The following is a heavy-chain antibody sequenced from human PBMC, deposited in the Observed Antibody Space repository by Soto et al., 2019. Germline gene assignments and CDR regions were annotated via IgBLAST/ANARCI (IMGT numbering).Heavy chain of an antibody. D-gene: IGHD3-9*01. J-gene: IGHJ4*02. Sequence: QVQLQESGPGLVKPSQTLSLTCTVSGGSISSGDYYWSWIRQPPGKGLEWIGYIYYSGSTYYHPSLKSRVTISVDTSKNQFSLKLSSVTAADTAVYYCARSPILRYFDWSRYYFDYWGQGTLVTVSS. CDR3: ARSPILRYFDWSRYYFDY. CDR2: IYYSGST. CDR1: GGSISSGDYY. V-gene: IGHV4-30-4*01.